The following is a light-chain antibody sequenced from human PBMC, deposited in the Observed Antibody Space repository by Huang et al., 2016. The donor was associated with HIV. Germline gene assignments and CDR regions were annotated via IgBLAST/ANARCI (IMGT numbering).Light chain of an antibody. J-gene: IGKJ1*01. CDR1: KSISSY. Sequence: DIQMTQSPSSLSASVGDSGTITCRASKSISSYLNWYQQKPGKAPKLLSYAASSLQSGVPSRFSGSGSGTDFTLTISSLQPEDFATYYCQQSYSTLGTFGQGTKVEIK. V-gene: IGKV1-39*01. CDR2: AAS. CDR3: QQSYSTLGT.